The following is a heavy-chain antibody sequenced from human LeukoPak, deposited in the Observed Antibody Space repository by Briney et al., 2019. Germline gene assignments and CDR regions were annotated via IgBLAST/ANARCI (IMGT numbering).Heavy chain of an antibody. D-gene: IGHD3-16*01. CDR2: IYSGGST. CDR1: GFTVSSSY. Sequence: GGSLRLSCAASGFTVSSSYMSWVRQAPGKGLEWVSVIYSGGSTYYADSVKGRFTISRDNSKNTLYLQMNSLRAEDTAVYYCAREADDWGAYGYWGQGTLVTVSS. J-gene: IGHJ4*02. V-gene: IGHV3-66*01. CDR3: AREADDWGAYGY.